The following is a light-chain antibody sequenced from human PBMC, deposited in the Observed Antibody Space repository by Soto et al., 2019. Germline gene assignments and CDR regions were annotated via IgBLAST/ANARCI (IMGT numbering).Light chain of an antibody. CDR1: QSVSSN. V-gene: IGKV3-15*01. J-gene: IGKJ1*01. CDR3: QHYNNRAPWT. Sequence: DILLTRPPATLPGSTGERATFSCGASQSVSSNSAWYQQKPGQARRLLIYGASIRATGIPARFSGSGSGTEFTLTISSLQSEDFAGYYGQHYNNRAPWTFGQGTKVDI. CDR2: GAS.